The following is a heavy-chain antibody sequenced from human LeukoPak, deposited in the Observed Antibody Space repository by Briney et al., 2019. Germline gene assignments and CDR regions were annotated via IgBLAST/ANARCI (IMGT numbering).Heavy chain of an antibody. J-gene: IGHJ6*03. CDR1: GGSIGSYY. CDR3: ARETSQKGAHYMDV. CDR2: IYYSGST. V-gene: IGHV4-59*01. Sequence: SETLSLTCTVSGGSIGSYYWSWIRQPPGQGLEWIGYIYYSGSTNYNTSLNSRVTISVDMSKNQFSLKLSSVTAADTAVYYCARETSQKGAHYMDVWGKGTTVTISS. D-gene: IGHD3-16*01.